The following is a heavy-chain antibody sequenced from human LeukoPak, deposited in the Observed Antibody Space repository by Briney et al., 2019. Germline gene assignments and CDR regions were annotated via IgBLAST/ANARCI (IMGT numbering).Heavy chain of an antibody. CDR3: ARSSEYSSGWSLFDY. CDR1: GFTFGDYA. D-gene: IGHD6-19*01. J-gene: IGHJ4*02. Sequence: GGSLRLSCTASGFTFGDYAMSWVRQAPGKGLEWVSVIYSGGSTYYADSVKGRFTISRDNSKNTLYLQMNSLRAEDTAVYYCARSSEYSSGWSLFDYWGQGTLVTVSS. V-gene: IGHV3-53*01. CDR2: IYSGGST.